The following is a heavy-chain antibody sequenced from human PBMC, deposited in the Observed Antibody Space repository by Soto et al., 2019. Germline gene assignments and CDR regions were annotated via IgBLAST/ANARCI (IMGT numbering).Heavy chain of an antibody. CDR2: IIPILGIA. J-gene: IGHJ4*02. V-gene: IGHV1-69*02. D-gene: IGHD6-19*01. Sequence: QVQLVQSGAEVKKPGSSVKVSCKASGGTFSSYTISWVRQAPGQGLEWMGRIIPILGIANYAQKFQGRVTITADKSTSTAYMELSSLRSEDTAVYYCAGGPLEAVAGHFDYWGQGTLVTVSS. CDR1: GGTFSSYT. CDR3: AGGPLEAVAGHFDY.